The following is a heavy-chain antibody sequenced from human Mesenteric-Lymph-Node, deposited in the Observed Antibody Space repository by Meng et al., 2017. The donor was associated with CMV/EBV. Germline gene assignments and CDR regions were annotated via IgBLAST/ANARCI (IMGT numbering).Heavy chain of an antibody. CDR1: GFTFDDYA. Sequence: GESLKISCAASGFTFDDYAMHWVRQAPGKGLVWVSRINSDGSSTSYADSVKGRFTISRDNAKNSLYLQMNSLRAEDTAVYYCARDLLSYYDFWSGYSTTNWFDPWGQGTLVTVSS. J-gene: IGHJ5*02. V-gene: IGHV3-74*01. D-gene: IGHD3-3*01. CDR2: INSDGSST. CDR3: ARDLLSYYDFWSGYSTTNWFDP.